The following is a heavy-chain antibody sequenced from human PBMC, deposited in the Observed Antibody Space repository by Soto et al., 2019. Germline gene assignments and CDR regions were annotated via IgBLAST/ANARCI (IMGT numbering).Heavy chain of an antibody. V-gene: IGHV4-34*01. Sequence: QVQLQQWGAGLVKPSETLSLSCAVYGQSFSGHSWAWIRQSPGKGLEWIGEINESGSTYYNPSLNTRSTLSADTSKNQFSLKLSSVSAADTAVYFCARGSGIVALPAELEDVNYDYWGQGTLVNVSS. J-gene: IGHJ4*02. CDR3: ARGSGIVALPAELEDVNYDY. CDR2: INESGST. D-gene: IGHD1-1*01. CDR1: GQSFSGHS.